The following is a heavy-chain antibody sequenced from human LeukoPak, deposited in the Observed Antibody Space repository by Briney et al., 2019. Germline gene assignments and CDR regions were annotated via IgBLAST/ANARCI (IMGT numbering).Heavy chain of an antibody. V-gene: IGHV1-2*02. Sequence: ASVKVSCKASGYTFTGYYMHWVRQAPGQGLEWMGWINPNSGGTNYAQKFQGRVTMTRDTSISTAYMELSRLRSDDTAVYYCARATYSSSWSGPYYWGQGTLVTVSS. J-gene: IGHJ4*02. D-gene: IGHD6-13*01. CDR3: ARATYSSSWSGPYY. CDR1: GYTFTGYY. CDR2: INPNSGGT.